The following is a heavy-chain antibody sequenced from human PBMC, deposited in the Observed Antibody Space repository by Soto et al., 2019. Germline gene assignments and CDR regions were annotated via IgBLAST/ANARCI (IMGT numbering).Heavy chain of an antibody. Sequence: EVQLVESGGGLVQPGGSLRLSCAASGFTVSSNYMSWVRQAPGKGLEWVSVIYSGGSTYYADSVKGRFTISRHNSKNTLYLQMNSLRAKDTAVYYCARDQGDYTARGYFDYWGQGTLVTVSS. J-gene: IGHJ4*02. CDR1: GFTVSSNY. CDR3: ARDQGDYTARGYFDY. CDR2: IYSGGST. D-gene: IGHD4-17*01. V-gene: IGHV3-53*04.